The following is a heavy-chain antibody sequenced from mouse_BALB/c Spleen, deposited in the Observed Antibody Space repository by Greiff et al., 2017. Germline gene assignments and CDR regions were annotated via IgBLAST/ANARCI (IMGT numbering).Heavy chain of an antibody. D-gene: IGHD4-1*01. CDR2: ISSGSSTI. J-gene: IGHJ2*01. V-gene: IGHV5-17*02. Sequence: EVMLVESGGGLVQPGGSRKLSCAASGFTFSSFGMHWVRQAPEPGLEWVAYISSGSSTIYYADTVKGRFTISRDNPKNTLFLQMASLRSEDTAMFYCARTWEGYFDYWGQGTTLTVSS. CDR1: GFTFSSFG. CDR3: ARTWEGYFDY.